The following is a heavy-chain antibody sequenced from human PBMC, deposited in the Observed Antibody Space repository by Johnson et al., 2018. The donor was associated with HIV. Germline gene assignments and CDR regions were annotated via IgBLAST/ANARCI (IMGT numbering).Heavy chain of an antibody. V-gene: IGHV3-15*01. CDR3: ATFGGGSFHAFDI. J-gene: IGHJ3*02. CDR1: GFTFSNAW. CDR2: IKSKTDGGST. Sequence: VQLVESGGGLVKPGGSLRLSCAASGFTFSNAWMSWVRQAPGKGLEWVGRIKSKTDGGSTYYADSVKGRFTISRDNSKNTMYLQMNSLRAEDTAVYYCATFGGGSFHAFDIWGQGTMVTVSS. D-gene: IGHD1-26*01.